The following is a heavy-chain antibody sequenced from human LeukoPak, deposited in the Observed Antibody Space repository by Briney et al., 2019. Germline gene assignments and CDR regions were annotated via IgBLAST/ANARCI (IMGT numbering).Heavy chain of an antibody. V-gene: IGHV3-30*18. J-gene: IGHJ6*04. D-gene: IGHD3-10*01. CDR2: ISYDGSNK. CDR3: AKGMVRGPYYYYGMDV. Sequence: PGGPLRLSCAASGFIFSCYGMLWVRQAPGRGLECVAVISYDGSNKYYADSVKGRFTISRDNYKNTLYLQMNSLRAEDTAVYYCAKGMVRGPYYYYGMDVWGKGTTVTVSS. CDR1: GFIFSCYG.